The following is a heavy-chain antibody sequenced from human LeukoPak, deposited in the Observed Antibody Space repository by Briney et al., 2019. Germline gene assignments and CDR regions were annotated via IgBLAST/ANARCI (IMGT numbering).Heavy chain of an antibody. J-gene: IGHJ5*02. V-gene: IGHV4-61*02. CDR2: IYTSGST. D-gene: IGHD3-10*01. CDR1: GGSISSGSYY. CDR3: ARDGRGEGT. Sequence: PSETLSLTCTVSGGSISSGSYYWSWIRQPAGKGLEWIGRIYTSGSTNYNPSLKSRVTISVDTSKNQFSLKLSSVTAADTAVYYCARDGRGEGTWGQRTLVTVSS.